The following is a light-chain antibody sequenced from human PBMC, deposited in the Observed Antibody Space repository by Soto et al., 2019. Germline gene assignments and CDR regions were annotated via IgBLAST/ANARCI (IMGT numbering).Light chain of an antibody. V-gene: IGKV3-15*01. CDR3: QQYNNWPPYT. CDR2: GAS. Sequence: EIVLTQSPATLSVSPGDRATLSCRASQSVNSDLAWYQQKPGQAPRLLIYGASTRATRIPTRFSGSGSGTEFTLTISSLQSEDFAVYYCQQYNNWPPYTFGQGTKVDIK. J-gene: IGKJ2*01. CDR1: QSVNSD.